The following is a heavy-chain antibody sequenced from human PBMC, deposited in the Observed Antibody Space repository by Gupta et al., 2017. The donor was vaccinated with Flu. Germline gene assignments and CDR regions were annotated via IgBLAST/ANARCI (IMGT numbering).Heavy chain of an antibody. CDR2: IYYSGST. CDR1: GGPISSSSYY. D-gene: IGHD5-18*01. J-gene: IGHJ5*02. CDR3: ARGPEHTAMVTHSWFDP. V-gene: IGHV4-39*01. Sequence: QLQLQESGPGLVKPSETLSLTCTVSGGPISSSSYYWGWIRQPPGKGLEWIGSIYYSGSTYYNPSLQSRVTISVDTSKNQFSLKLSSVTAADTAVYYCARGPEHTAMVTHSWFDPWGQGTRVTVSS.